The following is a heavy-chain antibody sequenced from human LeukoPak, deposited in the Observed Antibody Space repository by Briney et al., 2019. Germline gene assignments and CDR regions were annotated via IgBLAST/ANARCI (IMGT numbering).Heavy chain of an antibody. V-gene: IGHV3-33*01. CDR2: IWYDGSNK. J-gene: IGHJ4*02. D-gene: IGHD3-10*01. CDR3: AREPERGFGDISLNSGIDY. CDR1: GFTFSSYG. Sequence: GGSLRLSCAASGFTFSSYGMHWVRQAPGKGLEWVAVIWYDGSNKYYADSVKGRFTISRDNSKNTLYLQMNSLRAEDTAVYYCAREPERGFGDISLNSGIDYWGQGTLVTVSS.